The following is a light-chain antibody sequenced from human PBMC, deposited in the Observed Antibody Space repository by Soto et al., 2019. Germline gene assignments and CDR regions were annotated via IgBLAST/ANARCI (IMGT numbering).Light chain of an antibody. Sequence: VLKKSPGTLSLYPGERATLSCRASQSVSSSYLAWYQQKPGQAPRLLIYGASSRATGIPDRFSGSGSGTDFTLTISRLEPEDFAVYYCQQCGSSPPITFGQGTRLEIK. CDR1: QSVSSSY. CDR2: GAS. CDR3: QQCGSSPPIT. J-gene: IGKJ5*01. V-gene: IGKV3-20*01.